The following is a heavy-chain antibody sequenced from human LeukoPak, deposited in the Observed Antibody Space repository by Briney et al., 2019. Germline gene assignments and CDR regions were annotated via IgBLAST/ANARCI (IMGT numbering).Heavy chain of an antibody. V-gene: IGHV4-39*01. CDR3: ARFAASCNSSSCSFDY. D-gene: IGHD2-2*01. Sequence: SETLSLTCTVSMGSIRSSSYCSGLIRQPPGKGLEWIGNIYYSGSTYYNPSLKSRVTISVDTSKNQFSLKLSSVTAADTAVYSCARFAASCNSSSCSFDYWGQGTLVTVSS. J-gene: IGHJ4*02. CDR2: IYYSGST. CDR1: MGSIRSSSYC.